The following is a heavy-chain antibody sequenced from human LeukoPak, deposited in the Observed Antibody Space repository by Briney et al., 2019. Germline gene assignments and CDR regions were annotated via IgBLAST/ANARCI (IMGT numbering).Heavy chain of an antibody. V-gene: IGHV1-69*05. D-gene: IGHD3-3*01. CDR2: IIPIFGTA. CDR1: GGTFSSYA. J-gene: IGHJ4*02. CDR3: ADDFWSGYLDY. Sequence: SVKVSCKASGGTFSSYAISWVRQAPGQGLEWMGRIIPIFGTANYAQKFQGRVTITTDESTSTAYMELSSLRSEDTAVYYCADDFWSGYLDYWGQGTLVTVSS.